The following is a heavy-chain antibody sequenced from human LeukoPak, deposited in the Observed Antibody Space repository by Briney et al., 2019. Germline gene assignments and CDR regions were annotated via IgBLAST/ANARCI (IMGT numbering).Heavy chain of an antibody. CDR3: ARSSGWDYFDY. Sequence: GGSLKLSCAASGFTFSSYWMSWVRQAPGKGLEWVANIKQDGSEIYYVDSVKGRFTISRDNAKNSLYLQMNSLRAEDTAVYYCARSSGWDYFDYWGQGTLVTVSS. J-gene: IGHJ4*02. CDR2: IKQDGSEI. V-gene: IGHV3-7*01. CDR1: GFTFSSYW. D-gene: IGHD6-19*01.